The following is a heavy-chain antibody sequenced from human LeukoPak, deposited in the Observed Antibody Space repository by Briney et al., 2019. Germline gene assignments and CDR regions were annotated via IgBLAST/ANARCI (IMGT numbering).Heavy chain of an antibody. D-gene: IGHD3-10*01. Sequence: ASVKVSCKASGGTFSSYAISWVRQAPGQGLEWMGGIIPIFGTANYAQKFQGRVTITADKSTSTAYMELSSLRSEDTAVYYCASQLLWFGELRVYFDYWGQGTLVTVSS. CDR2: IIPIFGTA. J-gene: IGHJ4*02. V-gene: IGHV1-69*06. CDR3: ASQLLWFGELRVYFDY. CDR1: GGTFSSYA.